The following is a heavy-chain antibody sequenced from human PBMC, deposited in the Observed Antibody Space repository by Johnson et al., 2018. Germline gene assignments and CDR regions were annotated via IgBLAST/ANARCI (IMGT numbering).Heavy chain of an antibody. J-gene: IGHJ3*02. Sequence: QVQLQESGTGLVKPSQTLYLTCTVSGGFIGYGSYYWNWIRQPAGKGLEWIGRLYTTNGNTGSTNYNPSLKSRVTIAIDTSKNHFSVKLKSVTAAATAVYYCARVVGYSWHHDGFEIWGHGTVVTVSS. CDR1: GGFIGYGSYY. CDR2: LYTTNGNTGST. CDR3: ARVVGYSWHHDGFEI. D-gene: IGHD3-22*01. V-gene: IGHV4-61*02.